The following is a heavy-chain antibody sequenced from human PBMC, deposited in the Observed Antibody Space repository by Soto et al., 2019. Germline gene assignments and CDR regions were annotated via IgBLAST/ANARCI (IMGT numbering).Heavy chain of an antibody. J-gene: IGHJ4*02. D-gene: IGHD2-8*02. Sequence: VQQVQSGAEVKRPESSMKVSCKPSGGTFNNYAINGVRQAPGPGLEWMGAIIPIAGTTKYAQKFQGRVTITADKLRSLVYMDLSSLRSEDTAVYYCARLSGLSCSGAVCFKKPVVYWGPGTRVTVSS. CDR2: IIPIAGTT. CDR3: ARLSGLSCSGAVCFKKPVVY. V-gene: IGHV1-69*06. CDR1: GGTFNNYA.